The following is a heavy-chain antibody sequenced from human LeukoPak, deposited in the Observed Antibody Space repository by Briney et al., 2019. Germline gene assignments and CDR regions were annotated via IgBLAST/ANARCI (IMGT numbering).Heavy chain of an antibody. CDR2: INGTGSTT. J-gene: IGHJ6*02. CDR3: CDGMDV. V-gene: IGHV3-23*01. Sequence: GGSLRLSCEASGFIFGNYYMSWVRQAPGKGLEWVAAINGTGSTTYHADSVKGRFTISRDNSKNTLYLQMNSLRSEDTATYYCCDGMDVWGQGTTDAVSS. CDR1: GFIFGNYY.